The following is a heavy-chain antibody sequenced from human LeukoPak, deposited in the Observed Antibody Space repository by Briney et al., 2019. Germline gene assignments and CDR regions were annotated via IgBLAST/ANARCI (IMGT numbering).Heavy chain of an antibody. V-gene: IGHV3-7*01. J-gene: IGHJ6*04. CDR3: AELGITMIGGV. CDR2: IKQDGSEK. CDR1: GFTFSSYW. D-gene: IGHD3-10*02. Sequence: GGSLRLSCVVSGFTFSSYWMSWVRQAPGKGLEWVANIKQDGSEKNYVDSVKGRFTISRDNAKNSLYLQMNSLRAEDTAVYYCAELGITMIGGVWGKGTTVTISS.